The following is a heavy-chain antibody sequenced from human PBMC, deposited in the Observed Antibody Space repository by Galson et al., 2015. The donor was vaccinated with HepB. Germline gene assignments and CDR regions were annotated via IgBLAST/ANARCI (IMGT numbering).Heavy chain of an antibody. CDR1: GGSFSGYY. D-gene: IGHD3-22*01. Sequence: TLSLTCAVYGGSFSGYYWSWIRQPPGKGLEWIGEINHSGSTNYNPSLKSRVTISVDTSKNQFSLKLSSVTAADTAVYYCARVDYYDLTDAFDIWGQGTMVTVSS. CDR2: INHSGST. V-gene: IGHV4-34*01. J-gene: IGHJ3*02. CDR3: ARVDYYDLTDAFDI.